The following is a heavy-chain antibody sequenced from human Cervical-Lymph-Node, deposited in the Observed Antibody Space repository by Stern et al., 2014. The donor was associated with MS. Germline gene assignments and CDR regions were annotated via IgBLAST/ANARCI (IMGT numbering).Heavy chain of an antibody. CDR1: GFTFSNYA. D-gene: IGHD6-19*01. CDR2: ISGSGGNT. V-gene: IGHV3-23*04. CDR3: TKGFTVTGTGYGVDV. Sequence: EMQLVESGGGLVQPGGSLRLSCAPSGFTFSNYAMSWIRPAPGKGLEWISSISGSGGNTFYADSVKGRFTISRDNSKNTLEMQMNSLRAEDSALYYCTKGFTVTGTGYGVDVWGQGTTVTVSS. J-gene: IGHJ6*02.